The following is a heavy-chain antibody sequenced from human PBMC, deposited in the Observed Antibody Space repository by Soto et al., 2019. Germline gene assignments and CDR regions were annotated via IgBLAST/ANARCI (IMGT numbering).Heavy chain of an antibody. V-gene: IGHV1-18*01. Sequence: QVHLVQSGGEMKKLGASVKVSCKASGYTFTDFGISWVRQAPGQGLEWMGWISGFDGDRNYAQKFQGRVTLTTDPSATTAYMELRSLSSDDAAIYYCERDYDRWGEDWVDPWGQGTLVTVS. CDR2: ISGFDGDR. CDR1: GYTFTDFG. J-gene: IGHJ5*02. CDR3: ERDYDRWGEDWVDP. D-gene: IGHD3-16*01.